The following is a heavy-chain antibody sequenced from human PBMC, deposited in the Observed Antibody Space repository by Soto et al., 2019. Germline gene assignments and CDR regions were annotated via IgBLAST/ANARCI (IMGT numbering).Heavy chain of an antibody. CDR3: ATGSSASARESPAL. CDR1: GFTFSNFA. Sequence: EVRLLESGGGLVRPGGSLTLSCAASGFTFSNFAMNWVRQAPGKGLEWVSAISGSGLSTHYSDSLQGRFPITRDNSKNTLYLKLRRLRAGDTAVYYCATGSSASARESPALWGQGTLVTVSS. CDR2: ISGSGLST. D-gene: IGHD6-6*01. J-gene: IGHJ1*01. V-gene: IGHV3-23*01.